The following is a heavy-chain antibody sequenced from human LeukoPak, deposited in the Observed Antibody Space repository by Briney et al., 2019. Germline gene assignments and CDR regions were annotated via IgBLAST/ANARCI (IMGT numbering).Heavy chain of an antibody. J-gene: IGHJ4*02. CDR2: INHSGST. Sequence: SETLSLTCAVYGGSFSGYYWSWIRQPPGKGLEWIGEINHSGSTNYNPSLKSRVTISVDTSKNQFSLKLSSVTAADTAVYYCARDRIVGATGNDYWGQGTLVTVSS. D-gene: IGHD1-26*01. CDR1: GGSFSGYY. V-gene: IGHV4-34*01. CDR3: ARDRIVGATGNDY.